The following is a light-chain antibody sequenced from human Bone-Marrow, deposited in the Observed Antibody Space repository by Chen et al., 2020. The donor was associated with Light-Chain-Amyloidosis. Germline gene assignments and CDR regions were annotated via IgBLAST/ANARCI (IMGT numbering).Light chain of an antibody. CDR1: SGSIATNY. CDR2: EDD. J-gene: IGLJ3*02. V-gene: IGLV6-57*01. CDR3: QSYQGSSQGV. Sequence: NFMLTQPHSVSESPGKTVIIPCTRSSGSIATNYVQWYQQRPGSSPTTVIYEDDQRPSGVPDRFSGSIDRSSNSASLTISGLKTEEEADYYCQSYQGSSQGVFGGGTKLTVL.